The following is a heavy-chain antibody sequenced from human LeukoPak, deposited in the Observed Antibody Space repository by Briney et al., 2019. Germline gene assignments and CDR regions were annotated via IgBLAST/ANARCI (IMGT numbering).Heavy chain of an antibody. Sequence: PSETLSLTCTVSGDSISRGRYYWSWVRQPAGKELEWIGRIYASGKTDYNPYTPSLKSRVAMSLDTSKNQVSLYLTSVTAADTAMYFCARSFSEKFYFESWGQGTLVTVSS. CDR1: GDSISRGRYY. J-gene: IGHJ4*02. CDR2: IYASGKT. V-gene: IGHV4-61*02. CDR3: ARSFSEKFYFES. D-gene: IGHD1-26*01.